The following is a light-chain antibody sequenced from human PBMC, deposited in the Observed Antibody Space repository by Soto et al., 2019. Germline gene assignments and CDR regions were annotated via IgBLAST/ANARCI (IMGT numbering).Light chain of an antibody. Sequence: DVQMTQSASTLSASVGDRFTISCRASQNINTWLAWYHQKPGIAPKLLISDAYTLESGVPSRFSGSGSGTEFTLTISSLQPDDFATYYCQQYNSYSTFGQGTRLEIK. CDR1: QNINTW. J-gene: IGKJ5*01. CDR3: QQYNSYST. V-gene: IGKV1-5*01. CDR2: DAY.